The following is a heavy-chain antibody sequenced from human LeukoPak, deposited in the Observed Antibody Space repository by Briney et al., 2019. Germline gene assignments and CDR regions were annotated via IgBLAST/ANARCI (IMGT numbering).Heavy chain of an antibody. V-gene: IGHV3-30*18. CDR1: GFTFSSYG. CDR2: TSYDGSNK. D-gene: IGHD5-18*01. Sequence: GGSVRLSCAASGFTFSSYGMHWVRQAPGKGLEWVAVTSYDGSNKYYADSVKGRFTISRDNSKNTLYLQMNSLRAEDTAVYYCANIALPRNKKWIQLLNGMDVWGQGTTVTVSS. J-gene: IGHJ6*02. CDR3: ANIALPRNKKWIQLLNGMDV.